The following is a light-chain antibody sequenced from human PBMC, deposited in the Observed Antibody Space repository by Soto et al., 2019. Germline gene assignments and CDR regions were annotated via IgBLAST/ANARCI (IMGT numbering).Light chain of an antibody. J-gene: IGKJ4*01. CDR2: GAS. CDR3: HQYGSSPLT. V-gene: IGKV3-20*01. Sequence: EIVLTQSPGTLSLSPGERATLSCRASQSFRSSYLAWYQQKPGQAPRLLIYGASSRATGIPDRFSGSGSGTDVTLTIIRLEPEDFAVYYCHQYGSSPLTFGGGTKVEIK. CDR1: QSFRSSY.